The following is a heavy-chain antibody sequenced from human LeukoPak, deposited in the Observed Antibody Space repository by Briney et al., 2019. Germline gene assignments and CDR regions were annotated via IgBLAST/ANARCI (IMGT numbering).Heavy chain of an antibody. CDR1: GYSISSGYY. J-gene: IGHJ5*02. Sequence: SETLSLTCTVSGYSISSGYYWGWIRQPPGKGLEWIGEINHSGSTNYNPSLKSRVTISVDTSKNQFSLKLSSVTAADTAVYYCARQSRRSSANPWGQGTLVTVSS. D-gene: IGHD2-15*01. CDR3: ARQSRRSSANP. CDR2: INHSGST. V-gene: IGHV4-38-2*02.